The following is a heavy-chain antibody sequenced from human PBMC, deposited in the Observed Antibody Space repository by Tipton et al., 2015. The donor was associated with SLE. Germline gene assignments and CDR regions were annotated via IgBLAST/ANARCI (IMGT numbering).Heavy chain of an antibody. Sequence: TLSLTCAVSGGSISRSNWWSWVRQPPGKGLEWIGEIYHSGSTNYNPSLKSRVTISVDKSKNQFSLMLSSVTAADTAVYYCARDGYSSGYAVGFDYWGQGTLVTVSS. D-gene: IGHD6-19*01. J-gene: IGHJ4*02. V-gene: IGHV4-4*02. CDR3: ARDGYSSGYAVGFDY. CDR2: IYHSGST. CDR1: GGSISRSNW.